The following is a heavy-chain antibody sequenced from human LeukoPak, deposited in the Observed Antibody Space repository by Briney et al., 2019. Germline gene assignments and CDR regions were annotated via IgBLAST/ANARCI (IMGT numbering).Heavy chain of an antibody. J-gene: IGHJ4*02. CDR3: AKMGAYDSSGYSAY. Sequence: PGGSLRLSCAASGLTFSSYAMSWVRQAPGKGLEWVSAISGSGGSTYYADSVKGRFTISRDNSKNTLYLQMNSLRAEDTAVYYCAKMGAYDSSGYSAYWGQGTLVTVSS. D-gene: IGHD3-22*01. V-gene: IGHV3-23*01. CDR2: ISGSGGST. CDR1: GLTFSSYA.